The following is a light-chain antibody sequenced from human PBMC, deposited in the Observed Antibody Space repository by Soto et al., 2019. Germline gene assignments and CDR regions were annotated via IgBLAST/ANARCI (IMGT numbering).Light chain of an antibody. CDR2: DVS. Sequence: QSVLTQPRSVSGSPGQSVTISCTGTSSDVGGYNYVSWYQQHQGNAPKLMIYDVSKRPSGVPDRFSDSKSGNTASLTIAGLQAEDEADYYCCSYAGGYTLYVFGSGTKLTVL. J-gene: IGLJ1*01. V-gene: IGLV2-11*01. CDR1: SSDVGGYNY. CDR3: CSYAGGYTLYV.